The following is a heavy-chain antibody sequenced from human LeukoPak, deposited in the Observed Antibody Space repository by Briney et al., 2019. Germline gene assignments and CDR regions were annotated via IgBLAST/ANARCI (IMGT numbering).Heavy chain of an antibody. CDR1: GXTFSNYG. CDR2: ISGSATST. CDR3: AKSSGVWSGRHFDY. Sequence: GGSLRLSCAASGXTFSNYGINWVRQAPGKGLEWVSGISGSATSTYYADSVKGRFTISRDNSKNTLYLQMNSLRAEDTAVYYCAKSSGVWSGRHFDYWGQGTLVTVSS. J-gene: IGHJ4*02. D-gene: IGHD3-10*01. V-gene: IGHV3-23*01.